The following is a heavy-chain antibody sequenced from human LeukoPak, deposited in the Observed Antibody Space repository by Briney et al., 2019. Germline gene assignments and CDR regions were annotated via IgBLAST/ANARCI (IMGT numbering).Heavy chain of an antibody. CDR2: INPNSGGT. D-gene: IGHD3-22*01. Sequence: ASVKVSCKAFGYTFTGYYMHWVRQAPGQGLEWMGWINPNSGGTNYAQKFQGRVTMTRDTSISTAYMELSRMRSDDTAVYYCARAPTYYYDSSGYYPTYYFDYWGQGTLVTVSS. V-gene: IGHV1-2*02. CDR1: GYTFTGYY. J-gene: IGHJ4*02. CDR3: ARAPTYYYDSSGYYPTYYFDY.